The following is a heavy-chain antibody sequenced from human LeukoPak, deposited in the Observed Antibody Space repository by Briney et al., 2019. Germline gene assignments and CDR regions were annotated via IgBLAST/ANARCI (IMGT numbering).Heavy chain of an antibody. Sequence: ASVKVSCKASGYTFTGYYMHWVRQAPGQGLEWMGWINPNSGGTNYAQKFQGRVTVTRDTSISTAYMELSRLRSDDTAVYYCARDLEFYSSSWYPSDWFDPWGQGTLVTVSS. D-gene: IGHD6-13*01. CDR2: INPNSGGT. CDR3: ARDLEFYSSSWYPSDWFDP. V-gene: IGHV1-2*02. CDR1: GYTFTGYY. J-gene: IGHJ5*02.